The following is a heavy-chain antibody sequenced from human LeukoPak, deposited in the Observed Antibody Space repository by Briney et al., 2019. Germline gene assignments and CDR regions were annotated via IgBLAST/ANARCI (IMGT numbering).Heavy chain of an antibody. Sequence: SVKVSCKASGGTFSSYAISWVRQAPGQGLEWMGGIIPIFGTANYAQKFQGRVTITADESTSTAYMELSSLRSEDTAVYYCVKTTGIAVAGQGYWGQGTLVTVSS. V-gene: IGHV1-69*13. CDR3: VKTTGIAVAGQGY. CDR2: IIPIFGTA. D-gene: IGHD6-19*01. CDR1: GGTFSSYA. J-gene: IGHJ4*02.